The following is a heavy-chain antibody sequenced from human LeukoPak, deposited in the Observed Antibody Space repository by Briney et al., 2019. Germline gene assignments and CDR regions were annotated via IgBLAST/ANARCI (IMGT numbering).Heavy chain of an antibody. V-gene: IGHV4-59*12. CDR3: ARKFGAAGYGSGSVHP. CDR1: GGSFRSYS. D-gene: IGHD3-10*01. J-gene: IGHJ4*02. Sequence: SETLPLTCTVSGGSFRSYSWSWIRQVPGKGLDWIGNIYNTGGTNYNPSLKSGVTISIDTSRSQFSLRLCYVTASDTAVYYCARKFGAAGYGSGSVHPWGQGTLGTVSS. CDR2: IYNTGGT.